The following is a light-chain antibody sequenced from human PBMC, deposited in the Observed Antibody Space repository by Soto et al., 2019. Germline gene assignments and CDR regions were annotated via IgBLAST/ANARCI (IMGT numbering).Light chain of an antibody. CDR3: LQHISYPYT. CDR2: ATS. J-gene: IGKJ2*01. CDR1: QGISNY. Sequence: DIQMTQSPSAMSASVGDTVTITCRASQGISNYLAWFQQKPGKAPKRLIYATSSLQSEVPSRFSDSRSGTEFCLTISSLQPEDFATYVCLQHISYPYTFGQGTKLEIK. V-gene: IGKV1-17*03.